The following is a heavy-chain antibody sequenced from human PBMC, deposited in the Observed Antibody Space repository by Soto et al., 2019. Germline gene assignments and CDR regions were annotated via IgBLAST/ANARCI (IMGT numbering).Heavy chain of an antibody. Sequence: SVKVSCKASGFTFTSSAVQWVRQARGQRLEWIGWIVVGSGNTNYAQKFQERVTITRDMSTSTAYMELSSLRSEDTAVYYCAAARNIVLVPAAMNWFDPWGQGTLVTVSS. V-gene: IGHV1-58*01. D-gene: IGHD2-2*01. J-gene: IGHJ5*02. CDR1: GFTFTSSA. CDR2: IVVGSGNT. CDR3: AAARNIVLVPAAMNWFDP.